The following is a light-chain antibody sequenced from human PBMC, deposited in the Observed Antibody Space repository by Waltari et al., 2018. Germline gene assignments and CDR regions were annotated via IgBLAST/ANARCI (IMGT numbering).Light chain of an antibody. Sequence: QSGLTQPASVSGSPGQSITISCTGTSSDVGNYNLVSWYQQYPGKAPKLMVYEVTRRSSGVSDRVSGSKSGNTASLTIYGLQSEDEADCYCCSYAGLGIYVFGTGTKVTVL. CDR3: CSYAGLGIYV. J-gene: IGLJ1*01. CDR1: SSDVGNYNL. V-gene: IGLV2-23*02. CDR2: EVT.